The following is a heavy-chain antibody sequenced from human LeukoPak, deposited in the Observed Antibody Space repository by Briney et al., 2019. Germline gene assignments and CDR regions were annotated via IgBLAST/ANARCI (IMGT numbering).Heavy chain of an antibody. J-gene: IGHJ1*01. D-gene: IGHD4-17*01. V-gene: IGHV3-23*01. CDR1: GFTFRSNA. CDR2: INGDGGST. CDR3: AKNDYGDYAHAEYFQH. Sequence: PGGSLRLSCAASGFTFRSNAMSWVRQAPGKGLEWVSAINGDGGSTYYADSVKGRFTISRDNSKNTLYLQMNSLRAEDTAIYYCAKNDYGDYAHAEYFQHWGQGTLVTVSS.